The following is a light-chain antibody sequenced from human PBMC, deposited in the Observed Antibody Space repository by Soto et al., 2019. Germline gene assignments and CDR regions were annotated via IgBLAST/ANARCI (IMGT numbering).Light chain of an antibody. CDR2: RTS. J-gene: IGKJ1*01. CDR1: QSVSSSY. Sequence: EIVLTHSPGTLSLSPWERATLSCRASQSVSSSYLAWYQQKPGQAPRLLIYRTSNRATGIPDRFSGSGSGTDFTLTISRLEPEDFAVYYCQQYGSSPATFGQGTKVDIK. V-gene: IGKV3-20*01. CDR3: QQYGSSPAT.